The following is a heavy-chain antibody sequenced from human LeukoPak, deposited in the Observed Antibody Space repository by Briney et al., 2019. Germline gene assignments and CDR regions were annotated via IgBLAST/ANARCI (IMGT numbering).Heavy chain of an antibody. J-gene: IGHJ6*02. Sequence: GGSLRLSCAASGFTFSSYSMNWVRQAPGKGLEWVSYISSSSSTIYYADSVKGRFTISRDNAKNSLYLQMNSLRAEDTAVYYCARDIVVVVAAITNYYGMDVWGQGTTVTVSS. D-gene: IGHD2-15*01. V-gene: IGHV3-48*04. CDR3: ARDIVVVVAAITNYYGMDV. CDR1: GFTFSSYS. CDR2: ISSSSSTI.